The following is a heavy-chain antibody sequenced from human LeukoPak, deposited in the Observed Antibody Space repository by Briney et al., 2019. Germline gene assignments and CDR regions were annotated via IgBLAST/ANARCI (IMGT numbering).Heavy chain of an antibody. D-gene: IGHD6-13*01. CDR2: ISYDGSNK. Sequence: HPGRSLILSCAAFGFTFSSYCMLWVRQAAGKGLEWVAVISYDGSNKYYADSVKCRFTISRDDSNNTMYLRMNSLRTEDTAVYYCAKDYRASLSSLTSEYYDGMDVWGQGTTVTVSS. CDR1: GFTFSSYC. CDR3: AKDYRASLSSLTSEYYDGMDV. V-gene: IGHV3-30*18. J-gene: IGHJ6*02.